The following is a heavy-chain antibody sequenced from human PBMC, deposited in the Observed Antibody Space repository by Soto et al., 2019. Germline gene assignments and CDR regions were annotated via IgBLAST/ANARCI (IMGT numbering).Heavy chain of an antibody. D-gene: IGHD6-6*01. V-gene: IGHV1-18*01. Sequence: GASVKVSCKASGYTFTSYGISWVRQAPGQGLEWMGWISAYNGNTNYAQKLQGRVTMTTDTSTSTAYMELRSLRSDDTAVYYCARDKTRSSSFLFDPWGQGTLVTVSS. CDR3: ARDKTRSSSFLFDP. CDR2: ISAYNGNT. J-gene: IGHJ5*02. CDR1: GYTFTSYG.